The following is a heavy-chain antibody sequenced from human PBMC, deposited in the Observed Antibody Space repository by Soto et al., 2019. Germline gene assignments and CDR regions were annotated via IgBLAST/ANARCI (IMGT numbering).Heavy chain of an antibody. CDR2: FIPVFGTA. D-gene: IGHD3-9*01. CDR3: ARGDATKIVVTTYYAMDV. V-gene: IGHV1-69*12. Sequence: QVQLVQSGAEVKKPGSSVKVSCKASGGSLSNYGISWVRQAPGQGLEGRGGFIPVFGTAKYAQKFQGRVTITADESTSIVYMDVTSLRSEDTAVYYCARGDATKIVVTTYYAMDVWGQGTTVTVSS. J-gene: IGHJ6*02. CDR1: GGSLSNYG.